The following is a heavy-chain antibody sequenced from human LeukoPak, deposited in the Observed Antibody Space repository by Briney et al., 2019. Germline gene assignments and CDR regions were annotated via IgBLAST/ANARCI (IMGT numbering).Heavy chain of an antibody. Sequence: SETLSLTCAVYGGPFSAYHWSWIRQPPGKGLEWIGEINHSGSTNYNPSLKSRVTISIDTSKNQFSLEMSSVTAADTAVYYCARGRGARSSRWYNWFDPWGQGTLVTVSS. V-gene: IGHV4-34*01. CDR1: GGPFSAYH. CDR3: ARGRGARSSRWYNWFDP. CDR2: INHSGST. D-gene: IGHD6-13*01. J-gene: IGHJ5*02.